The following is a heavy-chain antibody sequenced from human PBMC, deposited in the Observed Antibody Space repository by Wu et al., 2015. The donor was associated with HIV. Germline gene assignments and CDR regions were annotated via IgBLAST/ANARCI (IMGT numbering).Heavy chain of an antibody. Sequence: VQLVQSGGEVKKPGASVKVACKSSGYIFSDYGINWVRQAPGQGLEWMGWISAQNGNTKYAQKFQGRVTMTTDTSSNTAYMELRSLRSDDTAVYFCARMIKYYYDHERNYYYCGVDVWGQGTTVTVSS. J-gene: IGHJ6*02. CDR2: ISAQNGNT. CDR1: GYIFSDYG. D-gene: IGHD3-22*01. CDR3: ARMIKYYYDHERNYYYCGVDV. V-gene: IGHV1-18*01.